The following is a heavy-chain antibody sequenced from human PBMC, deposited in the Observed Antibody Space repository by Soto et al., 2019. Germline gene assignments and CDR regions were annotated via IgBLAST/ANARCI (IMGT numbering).Heavy chain of an antibody. CDR3: ARPYCSSTSCYYFDY. Sequence: GESLKISCKGSGYSFTSYWIGWVRQMPGKGLEWMGTIYPGDSDTRYSPSFQGQVTISADKSISTAYLQWSSLKASDTAMYYCARPYCSSTSCYYFDYLGQGTLVTVSS. D-gene: IGHD2-2*01. CDR2: IYPGDSDT. V-gene: IGHV5-51*01. CDR1: GYSFTSYW. J-gene: IGHJ4*02.